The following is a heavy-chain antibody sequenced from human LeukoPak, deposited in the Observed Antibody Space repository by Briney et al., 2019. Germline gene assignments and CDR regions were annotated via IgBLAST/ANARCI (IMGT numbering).Heavy chain of an antibody. J-gene: IGHJ4*02. V-gene: IGHV3-30*01. CDR1: GFTFSSYA. CDR2: ISYDGSNK. CDR3: ASGYYDSSGYQWDFDY. Sequence: GGSLRLSCAASGFTFSSYAMHWVRQAPGKGLEWVAVISYDGSNKYYADSVKGRFTISRDNFKNTLYLQMNSLRAEDTAVYYCASGYYDSSGYQWDFDYWGQGTLVTVSS. D-gene: IGHD3-22*01.